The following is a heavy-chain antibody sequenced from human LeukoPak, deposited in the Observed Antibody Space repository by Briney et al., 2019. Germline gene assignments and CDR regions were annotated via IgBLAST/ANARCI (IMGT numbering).Heavy chain of an antibody. CDR2: INQDGSET. J-gene: IGHJ3*02. V-gene: IGHV3-7*01. Sequence: GGSLRLSCVGSEFTFSSYWMTWVRQAQGDGLEWVANINQDGSETRYVDSVEGRFTISRDNARNSLFLQLNILRAEDTALCYCARVGSEQYRGAFDIWGQGTMVTVSS. CDR3: ARVGSEQYRGAFDI. D-gene: IGHD1/OR15-1a*01. CDR1: EFTFSSYW.